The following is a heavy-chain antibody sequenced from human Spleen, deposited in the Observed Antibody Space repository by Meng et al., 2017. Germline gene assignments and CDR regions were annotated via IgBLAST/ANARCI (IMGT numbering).Heavy chain of an antibody. V-gene: IGHV3-66*01. CDR2: IDSGGNT. CDR1: GFTVTNNY. J-gene: IGHJ4*02. CDR3: ARSFIAAAGGGY. Sequence: DVQLVESGGGVVQPGGSLRLSCSASGFTVTNNYMSWVRQAPGRGLEWVAYIDSGGNTFYADSVKGRFIISRDNSKNTLSLQMNSLRAEDTAVYYCARSFIAAAGGGYWGQGTLVTVSS. D-gene: IGHD6-13*01.